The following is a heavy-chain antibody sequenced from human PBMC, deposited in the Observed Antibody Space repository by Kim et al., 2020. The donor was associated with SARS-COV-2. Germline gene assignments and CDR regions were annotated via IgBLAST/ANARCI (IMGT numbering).Heavy chain of an antibody. D-gene: IGHD6-19*01. CDR2: ISGSGGST. Sequence: GGSLRLSCAASGFTFSSYAMSWVRQAPGKGLEWVSAISGSGGSTYYADSVKGRFTISRDNSKNTLYLQMNSLRAEDTAVYYCAKDKPGSGWPTYYYYGMDVWGQGTMVTVSS. CDR3: AKDKPGSGWPTYYYYGMDV. J-gene: IGHJ6*02. CDR1: GFTFSSYA. V-gene: IGHV3-23*01.